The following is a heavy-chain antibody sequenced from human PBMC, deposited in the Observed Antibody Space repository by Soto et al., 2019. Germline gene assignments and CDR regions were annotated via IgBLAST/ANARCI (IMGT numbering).Heavy chain of an antibody. Sequence: PWVWRRCSWSAAPFSFDTDWISWDFRAPGKRLDWVATIVSNGSAKYYLDSVKGPFTISRDNAKSSLYRQLQSLRAEDTGMYYCERDGLASSRSRSCDRDRPSYNFGMDV. V-gene: IGHV3-7*01. CDR2: IVSNGSAK. CDR1: PFSFDTDW. D-gene: IGHD1-1*01. J-gene: IGHJ6*01. CDR3: ERDGLASSRSRSCDRDRPSYNFGMDV.